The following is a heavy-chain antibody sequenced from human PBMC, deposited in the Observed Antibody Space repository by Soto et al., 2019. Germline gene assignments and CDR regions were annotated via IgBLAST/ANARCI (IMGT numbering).Heavy chain of an antibody. D-gene: IGHD3-10*01. J-gene: IGHJ6*03. Sequence: GGSLRLSCAASGFTFSSYSMNWVRQAPGKGLEWVSYIRSSSTIYYADSVKGRFTISRDNAKNSLYLQMNSLRDEDTAVYYCARAVWFGELYYYYMDVWGKGTTVTVSS. CDR1: GFTFSSYS. CDR3: ARAVWFGELYYYYMDV. V-gene: IGHV3-48*02. CDR2: IRSSSTI.